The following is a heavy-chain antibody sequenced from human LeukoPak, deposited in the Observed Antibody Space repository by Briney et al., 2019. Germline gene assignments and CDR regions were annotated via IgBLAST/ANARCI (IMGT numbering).Heavy chain of an antibody. V-gene: IGHV4-31*03. CDR2: IYYSGST. CDR1: GGSISSGGYY. J-gene: IGHJ1*01. D-gene: IGHD3-22*01. CDR3: ASRYYDSSGYIFQH. Sequence: PSQTLSLTCTVSGGSISSGGYYWSWIRQHPGKGLEWIGYIYYSGSTYYNPSLKSRVTISVDTSKNQFSLKLSSVTAADTAVYYCASRYYDSSGYIFQHWGQGTLVNVSS.